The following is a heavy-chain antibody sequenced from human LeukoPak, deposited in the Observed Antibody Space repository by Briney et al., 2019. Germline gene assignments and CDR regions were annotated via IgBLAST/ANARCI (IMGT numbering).Heavy chain of an antibody. CDR1: GYTLTELS. Sequence: ASVKVSCKASGYTLTELSMHWVRQAPGKGLEWMGGFDPEDGETIYAQKFQGRVTMTEDTSTDTAYMELSSLRSEDTAVYYCATLTSGIAVAGTTDYWGQGTLVTVSS. J-gene: IGHJ4*02. V-gene: IGHV1-24*01. D-gene: IGHD6-19*01. CDR2: FDPEDGET. CDR3: ATLTSGIAVAGTTDY.